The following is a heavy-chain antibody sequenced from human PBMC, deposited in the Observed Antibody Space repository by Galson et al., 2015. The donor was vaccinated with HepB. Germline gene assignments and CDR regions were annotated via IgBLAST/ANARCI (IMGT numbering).Heavy chain of an antibody. D-gene: IGHD1-26*01. Sequence: SVKVSCKASGSTFTSYGISWVRQAPGQGLEWMGWISAYNGNTNYAQKLQGRVTMTTDTSTSTAYMELRSLRSDDTAVYYCARGSSSSNRYSGSYYFDYWGQGTLVTVSS. CDR1: GSTFTSYG. CDR2: ISAYNGNT. CDR3: ARGSSSSNRYSGSYYFDY. J-gene: IGHJ4*02. V-gene: IGHV1-18*04.